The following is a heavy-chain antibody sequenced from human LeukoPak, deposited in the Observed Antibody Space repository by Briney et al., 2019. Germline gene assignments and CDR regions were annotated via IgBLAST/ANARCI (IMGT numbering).Heavy chain of an antibody. D-gene: IGHD1-26*01. Sequence: ASVKVSCKASGYTFTGYYMHWVRQAPGQGLEWMGWINPNSGGTNYAQKFQGRVTMTRDTSISTAYMELSRLRSDDTAVYYCARTPGSYRGGFDYWGQGTLVTVSS. CDR3: ARTPGSYRGGFDY. V-gene: IGHV1-2*02. CDR2: INPNSGGT. J-gene: IGHJ4*02. CDR1: GYTFTGYY.